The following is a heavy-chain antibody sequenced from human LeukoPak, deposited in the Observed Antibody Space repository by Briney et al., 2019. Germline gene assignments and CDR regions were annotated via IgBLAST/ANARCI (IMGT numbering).Heavy chain of an antibody. D-gene: IGHD3-22*01. CDR2: ISAYNGNT. J-gene: IGHJ4*02. CDR1: GYTFTSYG. V-gene: IGHV1-18*01. Sequence: ASVKVSCKASGYTFTSYGISWVRQAPGQGLEWMGWISAYNGNTNYAQKFQGRVTITADESTSTAYMELSSLRSEDTAVYYCARPSGYSAPLFDYWGQGTLVTVSS. CDR3: ARPSGYSAPLFDY.